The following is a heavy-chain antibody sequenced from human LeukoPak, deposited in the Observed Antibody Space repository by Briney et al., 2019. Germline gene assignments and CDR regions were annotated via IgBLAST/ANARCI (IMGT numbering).Heavy chain of an antibody. CDR3: TTARGLRYYFDY. CDR2: IKSKTDGGTT. D-gene: IGHD4-17*01. J-gene: IGHJ4*02. Sequence: GASLRPSCAASGFTFTNAWMSWVRQAPGKGLEWVGRIKSKTDGGTTDYAAPVKGRFTMSRDDSKNTLYLQMNSLKTEDTAVYYCTTARGLRYYFDYWGQGTLVTVSS. V-gene: IGHV3-15*01. CDR1: GFTFTNAW.